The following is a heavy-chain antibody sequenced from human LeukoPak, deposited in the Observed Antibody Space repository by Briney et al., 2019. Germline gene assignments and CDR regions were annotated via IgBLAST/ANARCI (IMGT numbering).Heavy chain of an antibody. D-gene: IGHD6-19*01. J-gene: IGHJ4*02. Sequence: QSGGSLRLSCAASGFSFNTYAMHRVRQAPGKGLEWVAVISYDGSNKHFADSVKGRFSISRDNSKNTLYLQMNSLRPDDTAMYYCARDRENSGWYIYFDSWGQGSLVTVSS. CDR1: GFSFNTYA. CDR2: ISYDGSNK. CDR3: ARDRENSGWYIYFDS. V-gene: IGHV3-30-3*01.